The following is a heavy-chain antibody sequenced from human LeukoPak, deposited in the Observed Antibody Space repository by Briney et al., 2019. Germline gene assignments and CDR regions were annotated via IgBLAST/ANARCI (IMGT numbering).Heavy chain of an antibody. CDR1: GFTFGDYA. D-gene: IGHD3-10*01. CDR3: TRDRILWFGELLGWFDP. Sequence: PGGSLRLSCTASGFTFGDYAMSWVRQAPGKGPEWVGSIRSKAYGGTTEYAASVKGGFTISRDDSKSVAYLQMNSLKTEDTAVYYCTRDRILWFGELLGWFDPWGQGTLVTVSS. V-gene: IGHV3-49*04. J-gene: IGHJ5*02. CDR2: IRSKAYGGTT.